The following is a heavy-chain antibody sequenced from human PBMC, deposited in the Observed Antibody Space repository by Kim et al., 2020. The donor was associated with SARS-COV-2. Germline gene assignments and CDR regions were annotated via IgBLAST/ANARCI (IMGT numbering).Heavy chain of an antibody. V-gene: IGHV3-23*01. CDR1: GFTFNNYD. Sequence: GGSLRLSCAASGFTFNNYDMTWVRQAPGKGLEWVSSIDINGGSTFYADSVQGRFTVSRDNSKNTLYLQMNSLRAEDTAIYYCMKKKPGIRPADSWGQGTQVTVSS. J-gene: IGHJ5*02. CDR3: MKKKPGIRPADS. CDR2: IDINGGST. D-gene: IGHD1-20*01.